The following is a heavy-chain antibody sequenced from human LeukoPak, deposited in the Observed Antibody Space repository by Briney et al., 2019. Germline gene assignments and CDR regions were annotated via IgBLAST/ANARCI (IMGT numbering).Heavy chain of an antibody. D-gene: IGHD2-15*01. Sequence: ASVMVSCKASGYTFTSYDINWVRQATGQGLEWMGWMNPNSGNTGYAQKFQGRVTMTRNTSISTAYMEPSSLRSEDTAVYYCARVRPYCSGGSWNRCWFDPWGQGTLVTVSS. CDR3: ARVRPYCSGGSWNRCWFDP. J-gene: IGHJ5*02. CDR1: GYTFTSYD. CDR2: MNPNSGNT. V-gene: IGHV1-8*01.